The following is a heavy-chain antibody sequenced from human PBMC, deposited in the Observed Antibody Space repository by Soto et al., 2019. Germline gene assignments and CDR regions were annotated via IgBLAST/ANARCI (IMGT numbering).Heavy chain of an antibody. Sequence: ASVKVSCKASGYTFTSYGISWVRQAPGQGLEWMGWISAYNGNTNYAQKLQGRVTMTTDTSTSTAYMELRSLRSDDTAVYYCARDGEITIFGVVMGGPNWFDPWGQGTLVTVYS. CDR1: GYTFTSYG. D-gene: IGHD3-3*01. CDR3: ARDGEITIFGVVMGGPNWFDP. V-gene: IGHV1-18*01. CDR2: ISAYNGNT. J-gene: IGHJ5*02.